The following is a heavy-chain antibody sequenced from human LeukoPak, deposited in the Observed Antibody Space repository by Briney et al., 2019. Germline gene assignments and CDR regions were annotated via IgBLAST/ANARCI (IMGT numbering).Heavy chain of an antibody. J-gene: IGHJ4*02. CDR3: AKKYGTGSYYFDY. CDR2: ISGSGDSA. D-gene: IGHD3-10*01. Sequence: GGSLRLSCAASGFTFSSYAMSWVLQAPGKGLEWVSAISGSGDSAYYADSVKGRFSFSRDNSRNTLYLQMSSLRAEDTAVYYCAKKYGTGSYYFDYWGQGTLVTVSS. V-gene: IGHV3-23*01. CDR1: GFTFSSYA.